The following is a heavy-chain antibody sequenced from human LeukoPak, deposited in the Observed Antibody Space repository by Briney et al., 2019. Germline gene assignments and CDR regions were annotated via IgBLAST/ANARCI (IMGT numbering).Heavy chain of an antibody. CDR1: GFTFSSYA. CDR2: ISYDGSNK. J-gene: IGHJ4*02. CDR3: ARGPYYYDSSGYYPFDY. D-gene: IGHD3-22*01. V-gene: IGHV3-30-3*01. Sequence: GGSLRLSCAASGFTFSSYAMHWVRQAPGKGLEGGAVISYDGSNKYYADSVKGRFTISRDNSKNTLYLQMNSLRAEDTAVYYCARGPYYYDSSGYYPFDYWGQGTLVTVSS.